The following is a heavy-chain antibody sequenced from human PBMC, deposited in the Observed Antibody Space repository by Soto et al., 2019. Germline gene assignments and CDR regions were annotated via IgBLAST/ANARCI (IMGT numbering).Heavy chain of an antibody. CDR1: GGSISSSSYY. CDR3: ARHRLRDSSGYYD. CDR2: IYYSGST. J-gene: IGHJ4*02. Sequence: PSETLSLTCTVSGGSISSSSYYWGWIRQPPGKGLDWIGSIYYSGSTYYNPSLKSRVTISVDTSKNQFSLKLSSVTAADTAVYYCARHRLRDSSGYYDWGQGTLVTVSS. V-gene: IGHV4-39*01. D-gene: IGHD3-22*01.